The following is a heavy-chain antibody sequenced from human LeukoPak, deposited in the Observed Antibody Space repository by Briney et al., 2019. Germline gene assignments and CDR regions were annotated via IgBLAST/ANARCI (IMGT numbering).Heavy chain of an antibody. Sequence: PSETLSLTCTVSGGSISSSSYYWGWIRQPPGKGLEWIGSIYYSGSTYYNPSLKSRVTISVDTSKNQFSLKLSSVTAADTAVYYCAGGQYYYGSGYNTFDYWGQGTLVTVSS. CDR3: AGGQYYYGSGYNTFDY. D-gene: IGHD3-10*01. V-gene: IGHV4-39*01. CDR1: GGSISSSSYY. CDR2: IYYSGST. J-gene: IGHJ4*02.